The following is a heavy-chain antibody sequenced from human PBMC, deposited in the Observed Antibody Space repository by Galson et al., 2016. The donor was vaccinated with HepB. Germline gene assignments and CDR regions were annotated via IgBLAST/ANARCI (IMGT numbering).Heavy chain of an antibody. J-gene: IGHJ2*01. Sequence: SLRLSCAASGFTFSNYAMNWVRQAPGKGLDWVSAISAAGGSTYYADSVKGRFAISRDNSKNTLYLQMDSLRAEDTALYYCARGIGCIAVAGTVAYWYFDLWGRGILVTVSS. CDR1: GFTFSNYA. V-gene: IGHV3-23*01. D-gene: IGHD6-19*01. CDR3: ARGIGCIAVAGTVAYWYFDL. CDR2: ISAAGGST.